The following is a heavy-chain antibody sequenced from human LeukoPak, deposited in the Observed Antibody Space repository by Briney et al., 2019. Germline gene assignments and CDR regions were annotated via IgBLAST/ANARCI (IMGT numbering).Heavy chain of an antibody. Sequence: PSETLSLTCAVYAGSFIGFHWKWHGPPQGQGREWIGDVNNSGTNNYNTSLTRRVTITENPPSTQYTLNRSPGTAAATAVYYCAPPPYYYEANGNSVAWGQGTLVTVSS. CDR1: AGSFIGFH. D-gene: IGHD3-22*01. V-gene: IGHV4-34*01. J-gene: IGHJ5*02. CDR3: APPPYYYEANGNSVA. CDR2: VNNSGTN.